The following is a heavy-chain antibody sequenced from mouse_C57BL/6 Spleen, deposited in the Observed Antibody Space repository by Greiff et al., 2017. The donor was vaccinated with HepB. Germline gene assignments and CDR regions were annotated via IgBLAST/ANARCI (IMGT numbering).Heavy chain of an antibody. CDR3: ARQGYYGDYAMDY. V-gene: IGHV1-80*01. J-gene: IGHJ4*01. Sequence: VQLQESGAELVKPGASVKISCKASGYAFSSYWMNWVKQRPGKGLEWIGQIYPGDGDTNYNGKFKGKATLTADKSSSTAYMQLSSLTSEDSAVYFCARQGYYGDYAMDYWGQGTSVTVSS. CDR1: GYAFSSYW. D-gene: IGHD1-1*01. CDR2: IYPGDGDT.